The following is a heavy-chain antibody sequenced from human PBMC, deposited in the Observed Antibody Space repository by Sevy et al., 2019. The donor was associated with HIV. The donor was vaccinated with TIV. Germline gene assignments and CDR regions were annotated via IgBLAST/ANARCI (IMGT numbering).Heavy chain of an antibody. Sequence: ASVKVSCKVSGSTLTQLSIHWVRQAPGKGLEWMGSFDPEDGETVYAQRFQGRVTMTEDKTTDTAYMRLSSLRSEDKAVYYCATTKDYYESSGSPFDYWGQGTLVTVSS. CDR3: ATTKDYYESSGSPFDY. CDR2: FDPEDGET. CDR1: GSTLTQLS. V-gene: IGHV1-24*01. J-gene: IGHJ4*02. D-gene: IGHD3-22*01.